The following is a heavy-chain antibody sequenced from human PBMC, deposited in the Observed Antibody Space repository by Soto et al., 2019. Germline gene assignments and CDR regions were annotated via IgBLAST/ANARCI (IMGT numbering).Heavy chain of an antibody. J-gene: IGHJ6*04. V-gene: IGHV3-23*01. CDR1: GFTFSNYA. CDR2: ISAGRST. D-gene: IGHD4-17*01. Sequence: EVQVLESGGDLVQPGGSLRRSCAASGFTFSNYAMNWVRQAPGKGPEWVSGISAGRSTYYADSVKGRFTISRDHSKSTLFLQMDSLRAEDTALYYCTKVRGDPVWGKGTTVTVSS. CDR3: TKVRGDPV.